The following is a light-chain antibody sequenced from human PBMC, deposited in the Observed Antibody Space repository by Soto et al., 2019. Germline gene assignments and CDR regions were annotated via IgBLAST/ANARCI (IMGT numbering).Light chain of an antibody. CDR3: LQYDNYWT. V-gene: IGKV1-5*03. Sequence: DIQMTQSPSTLSAFVGDRVSVTCRASQSISTWLAWYQQKPGQAPKLLIYRASSLQSGVPSRFSGSGSGTEFTLTLSSLQTDDFASYYCLQYDNYWTFGQGTKVEIK. CDR2: RAS. CDR1: QSISTW. J-gene: IGKJ1*01.